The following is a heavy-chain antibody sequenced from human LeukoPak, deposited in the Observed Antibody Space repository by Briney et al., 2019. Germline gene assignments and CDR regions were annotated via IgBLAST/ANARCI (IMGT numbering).Heavy chain of an antibody. D-gene: IGHD3-9*01. CDR3: ARDLPSYYDILTGPHTYYYYGMDV. CDR1: GYTFTSYG. V-gene: IGHV1-18*01. Sequence: ASVKVSCKASGYTFTSYGISWVRQAPGQGLEWMGWIGAYNGNTNYAQKLQGRVTMTTDTSTSTAYMELRSLRSDDTAVYYCARDLPSYYDILTGPHTYYYYGMDVWGQGTTVTVSS. J-gene: IGHJ6*02. CDR2: IGAYNGNT.